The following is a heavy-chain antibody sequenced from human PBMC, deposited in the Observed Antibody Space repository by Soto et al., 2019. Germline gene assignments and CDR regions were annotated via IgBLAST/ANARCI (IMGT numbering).Heavy chain of an antibody. CDR2: IYYSWIT. J-gene: IGHJ4*02. CDR3: ARTPLL. D-gene: IGHD1-26*01. CDR1: GGSISSGGYY. Sequence: QVQLQESGPGLVKPSQTLSLTCTVSGGSISSGGYYWSWISQHPGKGMEWLGYIYYSWITYYNPHLKSPVNIPVDTSKNQITLQLSAVTAADTAAYYCARTPLLWGQGTLVTVSS. V-gene: IGHV4-31*01.